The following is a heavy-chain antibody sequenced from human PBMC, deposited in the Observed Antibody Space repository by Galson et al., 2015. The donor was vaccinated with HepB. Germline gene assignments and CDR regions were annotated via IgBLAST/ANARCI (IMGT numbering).Heavy chain of an antibody. Sequence: SLRLSCAGSGFTLSGSDVHWVRQASRKGLEWVGHIRSKANNSATAYAASLKGRFFLDRDDSKNTAFLQMNNLKTEDTAVYYCSRHVGQLPLDFWGQGTLVTVSS. CDR1: GFTLSGSD. J-gene: IGHJ4*02. CDR2: IRSKANNSAT. CDR3: SRHVGQLPLDF. V-gene: IGHV3-73*01. D-gene: IGHD1-7*01.